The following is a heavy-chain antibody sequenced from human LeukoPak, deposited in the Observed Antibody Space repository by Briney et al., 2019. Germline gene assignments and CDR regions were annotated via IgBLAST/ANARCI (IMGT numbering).Heavy chain of an antibody. CDR2: ITSSSTYT. V-gene: IGHV3-21*01. CDR3: ARDPYSGNYGDTYYYYMDV. J-gene: IGHJ6*03. Sequence: GGSLRLSCAASTFTFSTYNMNWVRQAPGKGLEWVSPITSSSTYTFYADSVRGRFTISRDNAKNSLYLQMNSLTAEDTAVYYCARDPYSGNYGDTYYYYMDVWGKGTTVTVSS. CDR1: TFTFSTYN. D-gene: IGHD1-26*01.